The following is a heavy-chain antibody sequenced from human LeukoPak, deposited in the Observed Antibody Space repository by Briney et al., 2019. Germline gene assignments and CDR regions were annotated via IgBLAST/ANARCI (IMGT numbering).Heavy chain of an antibody. CDR2: ISSSSNYT. V-gene: IGHV3-11*06. Sequence: GGSLRLSCAASGFTFSDYYMSWIRQAPEKGLEWVSYISSSSNYTNYADSVKGRFTISRDNAKNSLYLQMNSLTAEDTAVYYCSRQGNNWFDPWGQGTLVTVSS. CDR1: GFTFSDYY. J-gene: IGHJ5*02. CDR3: SRQGNNWFDP.